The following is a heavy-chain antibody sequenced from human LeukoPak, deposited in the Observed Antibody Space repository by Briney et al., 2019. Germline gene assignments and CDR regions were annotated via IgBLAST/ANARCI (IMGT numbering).Heavy chain of an antibody. CDR1: GFTFSSYA. CDR3: AREGGYSGHFDY. Sequence: GASLRLSCAASGFTFSSYAMSWVRQAPGKGLEWVSAISGSGGSTYYADSVKGRFTISRDNSKNTLYLQMNSLRAEDTAVYYCAREGGYSGHFDYWGQGTLVTVSS. CDR2: ISGSGGST. D-gene: IGHD3-22*01. V-gene: IGHV3-23*01. J-gene: IGHJ4*02.